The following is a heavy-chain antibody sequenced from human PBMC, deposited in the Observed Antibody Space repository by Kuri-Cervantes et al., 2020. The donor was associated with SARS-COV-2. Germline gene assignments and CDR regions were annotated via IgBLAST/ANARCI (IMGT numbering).Heavy chain of an antibody. Sequence: GESLKISCAASGFTFSSYDMHWVRQATGKGLEWVSAIGTAGDTYYPGSVKGRFTISRHNSKNTLYLQMNSLRAEDTAVYYCAREGSGYYYGMDVWGQGTTVTVSS. J-gene: IGHJ6*02. CDR1: GFTFSSYD. CDR2: IGTAGDT. CDR3: AREGSGYYYGMDV. V-gene: IGHV3-13*01.